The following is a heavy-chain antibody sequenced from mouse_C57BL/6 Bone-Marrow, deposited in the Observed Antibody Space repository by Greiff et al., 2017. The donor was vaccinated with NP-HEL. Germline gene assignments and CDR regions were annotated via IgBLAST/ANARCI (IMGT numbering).Heavy chain of an antibody. V-gene: IGHV1-66*01. J-gene: IGHJ4*01. CDR2: IYPGSGNT. CDR1: GYSFTSYY. CDR3: AKREYLLYAMDY. D-gene: IGHD5-2*01. Sequence: VQLQQSGPELEKPGASVKISCKASGYSFTSYYIHWVKQRPGQGLEWIGWIYPGSGNTKYNEKFKGKATLTADTSSSTAYMQLSSLTSEDSAVYYCAKREYLLYAMDYWGQGTSVTVSS.